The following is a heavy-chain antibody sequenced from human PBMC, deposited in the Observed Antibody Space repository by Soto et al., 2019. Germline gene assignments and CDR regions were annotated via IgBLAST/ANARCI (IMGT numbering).Heavy chain of an antibody. V-gene: IGHV3-23*01. Sequence: GGSLRLSCAASGFTFSSYGMSWVRQAPGKGLEWFSTFPSGGRDTYYPVSVKGRFTISRDNSKNILYLQMNSLRAEDTAVYYCAKDLGTSGWYFDYWGQGTLVTVSS. CDR3: AKDLGTSGWYFDY. CDR2: FPSGGRDT. CDR1: GFTFSSYG. J-gene: IGHJ4*02. D-gene: IGHD6-19*01.